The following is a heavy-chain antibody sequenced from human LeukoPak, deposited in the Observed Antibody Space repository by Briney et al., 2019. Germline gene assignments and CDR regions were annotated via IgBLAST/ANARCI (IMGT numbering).Heavy chain of an antibody. CDR1: GYTFTSYG. Sequence: ASVKVSCKASGYTFTSYGISWVRQAPGQGLEWMGWISAYNGNTNYAQKLQGRVTMTTDTSTSTAYMELRSLRSDDTAVYYCARVGVLIDYGDYGLFEEDKSDAFDIWGQGTMVTVSS. V-gene: IGHV1-18*01. CDR2: ISAYNGNT. D-gene: IGHD4-17*01. J-gene: IGHJ3*02. CDR3: ARVGVLIDYGDYGLFEEDKSDAFDI.